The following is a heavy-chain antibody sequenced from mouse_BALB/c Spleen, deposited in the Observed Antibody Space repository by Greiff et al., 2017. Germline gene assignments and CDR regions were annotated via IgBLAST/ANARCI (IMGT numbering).Heavy chain of an antibody. CDR3: GRGITTAPWFAY. CDR2: INPYNGDT. V-gene: IGHV1-37*01. CDR1: GYSFTGYF. Sequence: VQLQQSGPELVKPGASVKISCKASGYSFTGYFMNWVKQSPGKSLEWIGRINPYNGDTFYNQKFKGQATLTVDKSSSTAHMELLSLTSEDSAVYYCGRGITTAPWFAYWGQGTLVTVSA. J-gene: IGHJ3*01. D-gene: IGHD1-2*01.